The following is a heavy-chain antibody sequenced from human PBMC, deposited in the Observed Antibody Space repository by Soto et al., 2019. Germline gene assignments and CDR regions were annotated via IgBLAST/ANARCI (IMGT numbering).Heavy chain of an antibody. Sequence: GGSLRLSCAASGFTFTRYSMNWVRQAPGKGLEWVASISSTTNYIYYGESLKGRLTISRDNAKNSMYLQMNTLRAEDAAVYYCARESEDLSSNLDYWGQGTLVTVSS. V-gene: IGHV3-21*06. CDR1: GFTFTRYS. J-gene: IGHJ4*02. CDR2: ISSTTNYI. CDR3: ARESEDLSSNLDY.